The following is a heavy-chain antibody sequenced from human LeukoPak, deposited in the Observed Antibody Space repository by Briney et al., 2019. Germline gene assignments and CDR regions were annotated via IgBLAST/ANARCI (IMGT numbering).Heavy chain of an antibody. V-gene: IGHV3-7*04. CDR1: GFTFSNYA. CDR2: IKQDGSKK. J-gene: IGHJ4*02. CDR3: TRVGYIDEGIDY. D-gene: IGHD5-24*01. Sequence: GGSLRLSCSASGFTFSNYAMTWVRQAPGKGLEWVANIKQDGSKKSYVDSVKGRFTISRDNAKNSLYLQMNSLRAEDTAIYYCTRVGYIDEGIDYWGQGTLVTVSS.